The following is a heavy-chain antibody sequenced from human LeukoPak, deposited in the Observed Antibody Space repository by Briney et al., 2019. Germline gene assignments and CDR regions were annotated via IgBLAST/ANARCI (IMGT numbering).Heavy chain of an antibody. CDR3: ARHHSDRGDTDYYYYYYMDV. J-gene: IGHJ6*03. D-gene: IGHD4-17*01. Sequence: GASLKISCKGSGYSFTTYWIGWVRPMPGKGLEWMGIIYPGDSDTTYSPSFQGQVTISADKSISTAYLQWSSLKASDSAMYYCARHHSDRGDTDYYYYYYMDVWGKGTTVTVSS. V-gene: IGHV5-51*01. CDR2: IYPGDSDT. CDR1: GYSFTTYW.